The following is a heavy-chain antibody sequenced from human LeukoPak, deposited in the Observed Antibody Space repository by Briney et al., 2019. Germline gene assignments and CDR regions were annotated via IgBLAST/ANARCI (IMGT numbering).Heavy chain of an antibody. CDR3: TTFDM. CDR1: GFTFTHYG. Sequence: GRSLRLSCAASGFTFTHYGIHWVRQAPGKGLEWVAVISWDGSSKNYVDSVKGRFTIFRDNSKNTLYLQMSYLRVDDTALYYCTTFDMWGQGTMVTVSS. V-gene: IGHV3-30*03. CDR2: ISWDGSSK. J-gene: IGHJ3*02.